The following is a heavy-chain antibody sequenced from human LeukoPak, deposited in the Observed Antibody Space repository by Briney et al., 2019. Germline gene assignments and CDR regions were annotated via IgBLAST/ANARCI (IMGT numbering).Heavy chain of an antibody. CDR3: ARVAAAGRAPLPRFDP. J-gene: IGHJ5*02. V-gene: IGHV4-34*01. CDR1: GGSFSGYY. Sequence: SGTLSLTCAVYGGSFSGYYWSWIRQPPGKGLEWIGEINHSGSTNYNPSLKSRVTISVDTSKNQFSLKLSSVTAADTAVYYCARVAAAGRAPLPRFDPWGQGTLVTVSS. CDR2: INHSGST. D-gene: IGHD6-13*01.